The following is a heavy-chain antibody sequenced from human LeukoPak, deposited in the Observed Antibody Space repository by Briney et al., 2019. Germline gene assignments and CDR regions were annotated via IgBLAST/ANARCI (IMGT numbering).Heavy chain of an antibody. CDR1: GFTVSSNY. J-gene: IGHJ4*02. V-gene: IGHV3-53*01. Sequence: GGSLRLSCAASGFTVSSNYMSWVPQAPGKGLEWVSVIYSGGSTYYADSVKGRFTISRDNSKNTLYLQMNSLRAEDTAVYYCARGHKQWLETSFDYLGQGTLVTVSS. CDR2: IYSGGST. D-gene: IGHD6-19*01. CDR3: ARGHKQWLETSFDY.